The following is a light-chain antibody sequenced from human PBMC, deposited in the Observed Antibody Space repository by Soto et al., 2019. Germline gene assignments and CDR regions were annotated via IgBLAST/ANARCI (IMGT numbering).Light chain of an antibody. CDR1: QSVSSRS. J-gene: IGKJ4*01. CDR2: GAS. CDR3: QQFGTSRLN. V-gene: IGKV3-20*01. Sequence: EIVLTQSPGTLSLSPGEIATLSCSASQSVSSRSLAWYQQKPGQAPRLLIYGASNRATGIPDRFSGSGSGTDFTLTISRLEPEDFAMYYCQQFGTSRLNCGGGTKGDIK.